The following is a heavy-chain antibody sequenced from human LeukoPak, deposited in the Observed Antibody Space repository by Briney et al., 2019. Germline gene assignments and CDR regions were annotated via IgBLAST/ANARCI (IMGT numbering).Heavy chain of an antibody. V-gene: IGHV4-59*12. J-gene: IGHJ2*01. Sequence: PSETLSLTCTVSGGSISSYYWSWIRQPPGKGLEWIGYIYYSGSTNYNPSLKSRVTISVDTSKNQFSLKLTSVTPEDSAIYFCVRAREQLMVYYYFDLWGRGTQVTVSS. CDR2: IYYSGST. CDR3: VRAREQLMVYYYFDL. CDR1: GGSISSYY. D-gene: IGHD2-8*01.